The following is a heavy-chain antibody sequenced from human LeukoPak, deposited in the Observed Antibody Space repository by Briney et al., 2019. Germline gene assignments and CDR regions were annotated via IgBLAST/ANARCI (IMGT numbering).Heavy chain of an antibody. Sequence: GGSLRLSCAASGFTFSSYAMSWVRQAPGKGLEWVSAISGSGGSTYYADSVKGRFTISRDNSKNTLYLQMNSLRAEDTAVYYCAKDPPGIAVPGPEYFQHWGQGTLVTVSS. CDR2: ISGSGGST. J-gene: IGHJ1*01. V-gene: IGHV3-23*01. CDR1: GFTFSSYA. D-gene: IGHD6-19*01. CDR3: AKDPPGIAVPGPEYFQH.